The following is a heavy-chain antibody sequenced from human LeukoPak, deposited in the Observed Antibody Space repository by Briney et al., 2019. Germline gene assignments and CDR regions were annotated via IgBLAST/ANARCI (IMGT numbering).Heavy chain of an antibody. D-gene: IGHD2-21*02. V-gene: IGHV4-39*07. CDR2: IYYSGST. CDR3: ARDAIAYCGGDCYGYYYYMDV. CDR1: GGSISSSSYY. Sequence: SETLSLTCTVSGGSISSSSYYWGWIRQPPGKGREWIGSIYYSGSTYYNPSLKSRVTISVDTSKNQFSLKLSSVTAADTAVYYCARDAIAYCGGDCYGYYYYMDVWGKGTTVTVSS. J-gene: IGHJ6*03.